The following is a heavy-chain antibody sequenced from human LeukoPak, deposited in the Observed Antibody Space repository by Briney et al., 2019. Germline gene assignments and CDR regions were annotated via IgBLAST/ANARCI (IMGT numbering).Heavy chain of an antibody. J-gene: IGHJ4*02. CDR1: GGSISSYF. D-gene: IGHD6-19*01. CDR3: ARHASSGWYDY. V-gene: IGHV4-59*08. Sequence: AETLSLTCTVSGGSISSYFWSWIRQPPGKGLEWIGYTSYSGSTNYNPSLKSRVTISVDTSENQFSLQLSSVTAADTAVYYCARHASSGWYDYWGQGTLVTVSS. CDR2: TSYSGST.